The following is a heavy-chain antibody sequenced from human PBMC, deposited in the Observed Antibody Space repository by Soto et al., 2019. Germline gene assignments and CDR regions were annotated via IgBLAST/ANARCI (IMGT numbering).Heavy chain of an antibody. CDR2: ISYDGSNK. CDR3: ARGVYTMGSSRRTQISY. V-gene: IGHV3-30-3*01. CDR1: GFTFSSYA. J-gene: IGHJ4*01. Sequence: QVQLVESGGGVVQPGRSLRLSCAASGFTFSSYAMHWVRQAPGKGLVWVAVISYDGSNKYYADSVKGRFTISRDNSKNTRYLQRNTGRDEDPAVNYWARGVYTMGSSRRTQISYWGHRTLVTVSS. D-gene: IGHD6-13*01.